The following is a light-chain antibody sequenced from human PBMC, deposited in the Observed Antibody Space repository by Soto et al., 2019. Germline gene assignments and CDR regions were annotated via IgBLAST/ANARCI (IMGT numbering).Light chain of an antibody. Sequence: EIVLTQSPDTLSLSPGESATLSCRASQRISISYLAWYQQQPGQAPRLLIHSTSTRATGIPDRFSGSGSGTDFTLTISSLEPEDFAVYYCQQRSNWPITFGQGTRLEIK. CDR3: QQRSNWPIT. J-gene: IGKJ5*01. CDR2: STS. CDR1: QRISISY. V-gene: IGKV3D-20*02.